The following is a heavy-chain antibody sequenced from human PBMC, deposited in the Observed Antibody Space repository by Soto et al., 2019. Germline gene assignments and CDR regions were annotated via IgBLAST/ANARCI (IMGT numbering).Heavy chain of an antibody. D-gene: IGHD2-15*01. V-gene: IGHV2-5*02. Sequence: QITLKESGPTLVKPTQTLTLTCTFSGFSLSTSGVSVGWVRQPPGKALEWLALIYWDDDKRYSPSLKSRLTIAKDTSKNQVVLTLTNMDPVDTATYYCARMCSGNRCPSSSYFYYGMDVWGQGTTVTVSS. CDR2: IYWDDDK. J-gene: IGHJ6*02. CDR1: GFSLSTSGVS. CDR3: ARMCSGNRCPSSSYFYYGMDV.